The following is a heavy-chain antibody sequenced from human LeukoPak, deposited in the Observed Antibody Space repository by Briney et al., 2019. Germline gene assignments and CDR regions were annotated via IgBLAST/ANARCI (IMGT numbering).Heavy chain of an antibody. CDR1: GFTFSSYD. Sequence: GGSLRLSCEASGFTFSSYDMHWVRQAPGKGLEWVAFIRYDGSNTYYADSVKGRFTISRDNTKNTLYLQMNSLRPEDTSIFYCAKGYLLVVTNVEYYFDYWGQGTLVTVSS. CDR2: IRYDGSNT. V-gene: IGHV3-30*02. J-gene: IGHJ4*02. D-gene: IGHD2-8*01. CDR3: AKGYLLVVTNVEYYFDY.